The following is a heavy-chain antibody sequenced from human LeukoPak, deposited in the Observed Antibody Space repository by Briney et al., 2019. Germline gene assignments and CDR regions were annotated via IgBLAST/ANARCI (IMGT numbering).Heavy chain of an antibody. J-gene: IGHJ4*02. CDR1: GFTFSSYW. CDR3: ARDWVRSSCTD. CDR2: IKEDGSEK. D-gene: IGHD6-13*01. Sequence: PGGSLRLSCAASGFTFSSYWMSWVRQAPGKGLEWVANIKEDGSEKYYVDSVKGRFTIPRDNAKNSLYLQMDSLRAEDTAVYYCARDWVRSSCTDWGQGNLVTVSS. V-gene: IGHV3-7*01.